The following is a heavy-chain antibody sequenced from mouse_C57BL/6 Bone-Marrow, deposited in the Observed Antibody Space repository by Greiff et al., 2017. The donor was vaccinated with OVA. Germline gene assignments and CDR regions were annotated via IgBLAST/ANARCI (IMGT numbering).Heavy chain of an antibody. CDR2: ISSGGSYT. CDR3: AGRAIYYYGSRFAY. CDR1: GFTFSSYG. D-gene: IGHD1-1*01. V-gene: IGHV5-6*02. J-gene: IGHJ3*01. Sequence: EVKVVESGGDLVKPGGSLKLSCAASGFTFSSYGMSWVRQTPDKRLEWVATISSGGSYTYYPDSVKGRFTISRDNATNTLYLQMSSLKSEDTAMYYCAGRAIYYYGSRFAYWGQGTLVTVSA.